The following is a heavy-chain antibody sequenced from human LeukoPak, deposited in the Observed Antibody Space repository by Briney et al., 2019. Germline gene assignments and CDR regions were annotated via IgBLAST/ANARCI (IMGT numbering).Heavy chain of an antibody. CDR3: ARDVLGAARPDYNWFDP. CDR2: INTNTGNP. CDR1: GYTFTSYA. J-gene: IGHJ5*02. Sequence: ASVKVSCKASGYTFTSYAMNWVRQAPGQGLEWMGWINTNTGNPTYAQGFTGRFVFSLDTSVSTAYLQISSLKAEDTAVYYCARDVLGAARPDYNWFDPWGQGTLVTVSS. D-gene: IGHD6-6*01. V-gene: IGHV7-4-1*02.